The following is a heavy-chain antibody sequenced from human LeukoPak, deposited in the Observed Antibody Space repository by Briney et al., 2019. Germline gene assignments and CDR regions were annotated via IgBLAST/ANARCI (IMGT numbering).Heavy chain of an antibody. V-gene: IGHV3-30*02. CDR2: IRYDGSNK. CDR1: GFTFSSYG. Sequence: GGSLRLSCAASGFTFSSYGMHWVRQAPGKGLEWVAFIRYDGSNKYYADSVKGRFTISRDNSKNTLYLQMSSLRAEDTAVYYCAKDQGYGSGSYYHPLDYWGQGTLVTVSS. J-gene: IGHJ4*02. CDR3: AKDQGYGSGSYYHPLDY. D-gene: IGHD3-10*01.